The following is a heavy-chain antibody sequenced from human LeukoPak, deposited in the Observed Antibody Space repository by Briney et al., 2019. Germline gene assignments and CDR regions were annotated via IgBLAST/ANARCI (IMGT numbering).Heavy chain of an antibody. D-gene: IGHD1-26*01. CDR1: GSTFSSYW. J-gene: IGHJ6*03. V-gene: IGHV3-74*01. Sequence: GGSLRVSCAASGSTFSSYWMHWVRQAPGKGLVWVSRINSDGSSTSYADSVKGRFTISRDNAKNTLYLQMNSLRAEDTAVYYCAKGRGWEASYYYYYMDVWGKGTTVTISS. CDR2: INSDGSST. CDR3: AKGRGWEASYYYYYMDV.